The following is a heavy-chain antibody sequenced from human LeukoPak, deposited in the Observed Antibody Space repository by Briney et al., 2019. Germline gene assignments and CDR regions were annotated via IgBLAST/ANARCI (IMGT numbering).Heavy chain of an antibody. V-gene: IGHV1-69*13. CDR3: ARGRAKGSGSYSWGFDY. CDR2: IIPIFGTA. CDR1: GGTFSSYA. D-gene: IGHD1-26*01. Sequence: ASVKVSCKASGGTFSSYAISWVRQAPGQGLEWMGGIIPIFGTANYAQKFQGRVTITADESTSTAYMELSSLRSEDTAVYYCARGRAKGSGSYSWGFDYWGQGTLVTVSS. J-gene: IGHJ4*02.